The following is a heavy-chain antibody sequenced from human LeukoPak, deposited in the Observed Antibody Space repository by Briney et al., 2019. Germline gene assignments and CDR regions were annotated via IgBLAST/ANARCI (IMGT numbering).Heavy chain of an antibody. CDR1: GFTFSDYY. V-gene: IGHV3-11*03. J-gene: IGHJ4*02. CDR2: ISSSSSYT. Sequence: PGGSLRLSCAASGFTFSDYYMNWIRKAPGKGLEWISYISSSSSYTDYADSVKGRFTISRDNAKSALYLQMHSLRLEDTAVYYCAAGTAADFWGQGTLVTVSS. CDR3: AAGTAADF. D-gene: IGHD6-13*01.